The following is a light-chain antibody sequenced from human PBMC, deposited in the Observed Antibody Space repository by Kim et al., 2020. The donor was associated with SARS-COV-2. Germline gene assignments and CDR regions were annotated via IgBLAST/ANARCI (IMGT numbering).Light chain of an antibody. V-gene: IGLV1-40*01. CDR1: NSNIGSGYD. J-gene: IGLJ2*01. CDR3: QSYDDSLSAHVV. CDR2: GDT. Sequence: VTISCTGTNSNIGSGYDVHWFQLFPGTAPKLLIYGDTNRPSGVPDRFSGSKSGTSASLVITGLQSEDEATYYCQSYDDSLSAHVVFGGGTQLTVL.